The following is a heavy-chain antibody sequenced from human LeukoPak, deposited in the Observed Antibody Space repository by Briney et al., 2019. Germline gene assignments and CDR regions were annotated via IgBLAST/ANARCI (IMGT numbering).Heavy chain of an antibody. D-gene: IGHD3-10*01. J-gene: IGHJ4*02. Sequence: GGSLRLSCAASGFTFSYYGMHWVRQAPGEGPEWVAFIRNDGSNKYYADSVKGRFTISRDNSKNTLYLQMNSLRAEDTAVYYCASLLVGAPVDYWGQGTLVTVSS. CDR2: IRNDGSNK. CDR1: GFTFSYYG. V-gene: IGHV3-30*02. CDR3: ASLLVGAPVDY.